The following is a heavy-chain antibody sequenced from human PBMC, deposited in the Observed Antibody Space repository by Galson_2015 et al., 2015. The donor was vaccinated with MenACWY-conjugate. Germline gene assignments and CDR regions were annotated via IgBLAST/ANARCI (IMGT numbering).Heavy chain of an antibody. CDR1: GFRFTDYW. Sequence: SLRLSCAASGFRFTDYWMTWVRQAPGKGLDWVANIHQGGSRAHYADSVKGRFTISRDNAKNSVFLQMSSLRPEDSAVDYCVRDGDCGDYAGMEGWGRSASVTVS. CDR3: VRDGDCGDYAGMEG. CDR2: IHQGGSRA. J-gene: IGHJ6*02. D-gene: IGHD4-17*01. V-gene: IGHV3-7*03.